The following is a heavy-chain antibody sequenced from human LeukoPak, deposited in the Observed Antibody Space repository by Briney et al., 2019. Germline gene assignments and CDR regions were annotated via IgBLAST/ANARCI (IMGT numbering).Heavy chain of an antibody. CDR2: ISSSSTI. Sequence: TGGSLRLSCAASGFTFSSYSMNWVRQAPGKGLEWVSYISSSSTIYYADSVEGRFTISRDNAKNSLYLQMNSLRAEDTAVYYCARALGYYDSSGYHDYWGQGTLVTVSS. V-gene: IGHV3-48*01. J-gene: IGHJ4*02. D-gene: IGHD3-22*01. CDR1: GFTFSSYS. CDR3: ARALGYYDSSGYHDY.